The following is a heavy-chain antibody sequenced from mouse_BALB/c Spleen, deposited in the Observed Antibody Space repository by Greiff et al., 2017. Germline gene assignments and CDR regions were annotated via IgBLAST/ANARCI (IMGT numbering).Heavy chain of an antibody. V-gene: IGHV1-7*01. CDR1: GYTFTSYW. D-gene: IGHD2-12*01. Sequence: QVQLQQSGAELAKPGASVKMSCKASGYTFTSYWMHWVKQRPGQGLEWIGYINPSTGYTEYNQKFKDKATLTADKSSSTAYMQLSSLTSEDSAVYYCARYLRPPYFDYWGQGTTLTVAS. CDR3: ARYLRPPYFDY. J-gene: IGHJ2*01. CDR2: INPSTGYT.